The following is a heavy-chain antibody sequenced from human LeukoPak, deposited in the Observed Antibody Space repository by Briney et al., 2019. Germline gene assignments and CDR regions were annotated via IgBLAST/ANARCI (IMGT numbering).Heavy chain of an antibody. CDR2: ISYDGSNK. CDR3: AKDETFDY. J-gene: IGHJ4*02. CDR1: GFTFSNYG. V-gene: IGHV3-30*18. Sequence: PGGSPRLSCAASGFTFSNYGMHWVRQAPGKGLEWVAVISYDGSNKYYADSVKGRFTISRDNSKNTLYLQMNSLRAEDTAVYYCAKDETFDYWGQGTLVTVSS.